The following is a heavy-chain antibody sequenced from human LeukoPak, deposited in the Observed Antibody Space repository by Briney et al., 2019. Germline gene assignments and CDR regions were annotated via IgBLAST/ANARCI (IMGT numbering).Heavy chain of an antibody. V-gene: IGHV3-21*01. CDR1: GFPLNRNN. CDR2: ISTSSSYI. CDR3: ARGADGVSSNSRGWFDP. D-gene: IGHD2-15*01. J-gene: IGHJ5*02. Sequence: GGPLRPPCAALGFPLNRNNRNWFGRAPGKGWEGSSSISTSSSYIYYADSVRGRFTISRDNAKNSLYLQMNSLRAEDTAVYSCARGADGVSSNSRGWFDPWGQGTLVTVSS.